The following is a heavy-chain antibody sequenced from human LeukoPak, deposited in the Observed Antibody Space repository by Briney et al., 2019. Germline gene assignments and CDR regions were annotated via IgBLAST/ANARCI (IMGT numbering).Heavy chain of an antibody. D-gene: IGHD1-14*01. CDR3: AKDNPLDY. J-gene: IGHJ4*02. V-gene: IGHV3-23*01. Sequence: PGGSLRLSCAASGFTFSDYAMTWVRQAPGKGLEWVATISGSGVMTYYADSVKGRFTISRDNSKNTLYLHIKSLRAEDTAVYYCAKDNPLDYWGQGTLVIVSS. CDR1: GFTFSDYA. CDR2: ISGSGVMT.